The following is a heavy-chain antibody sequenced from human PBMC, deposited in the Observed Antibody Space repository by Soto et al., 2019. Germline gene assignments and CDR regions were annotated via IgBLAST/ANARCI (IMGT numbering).Heavy chain of an antibody. CDR1: GGSFSGYY. CDR2: INHSGST. J-gene: IGHJ6*02. V-gene: IGHV4-34*01. CDR3: ARGRAHGCEGGSGWYGTFCYYGMDV. D-gene: IGHD6-19*01. Sequence: SETLSLTCAVYGGSFSGYYWSWIRQPPGKGLEWIGEINHSGSTNYNPSLKGRVTISVDTSKNQFSLKLSSVTAADTAVYYCARGRAHGCEGGSGWYGTFCYYGMDVWGQGTTVTVSS.